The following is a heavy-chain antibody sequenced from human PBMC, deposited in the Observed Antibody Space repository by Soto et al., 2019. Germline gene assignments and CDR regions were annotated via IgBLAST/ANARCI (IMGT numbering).Heavy chain of an antibody. Sequence: GGSLRLSCTASGFTFSNAWMNWVRQAPGKGLEWVGRIKSKTDGGTTDYAAPVKGRCTISRDDSKNTLYLQMNSLRAEDTAVYDCAKVLGSSGWVYWYFDLWGRGTLVTVSS. V-gene: IGHV3-15*07. CDR1: GFTFSNAW. D-gene: IGHD6-19*01. J-gene: IGHJ2*01. CDR3: AKVLGSSGWVYWYFDL. CDR2: IKSKTDGGTT.